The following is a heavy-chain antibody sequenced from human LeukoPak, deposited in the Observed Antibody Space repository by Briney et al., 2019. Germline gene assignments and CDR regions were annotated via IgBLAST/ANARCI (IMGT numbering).Heavy chain of an antibody. V-gene: IGHV4-59*08. CDR1: TGSISGYY. CDR2: RYYSGAS. D-gene: IGHD1-26*01. CDR3: ARALSGSPAVFDS. J-gene: IGHJ4*02. Sequence: SETLSLTCAVSTGSISGYYWSWIRRPPGKGLEWIGFRYYSGASNYNPSLRGRVTIPVDRSKSQVPLKMTSVTAADTAVYYCARALSGSPAVFDSWGQGTLVSVSS.